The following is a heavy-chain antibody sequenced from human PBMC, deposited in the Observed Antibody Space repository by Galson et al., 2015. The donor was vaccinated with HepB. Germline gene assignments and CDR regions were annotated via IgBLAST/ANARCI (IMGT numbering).Heavy chain of an antibody. Sequence: SVKVSCKASGGTFSSYAISWVRQAPGQGLEWMGGIIPIFGTANYAQKFQGRVTITADKSTSTAYMELSSLRSEDTAVYYCARPIYCGGDCYFHAFDIWGQGTMVTVSS. D-gene: IGHD2-21*02. V-gene: IGHV1-69*06. J-gene: IGHJ3*02. CDR3: ARPIYCGGDCYFHAFDI. CDR1: GGTFSSYA. CDR2: IIPIFGTA.